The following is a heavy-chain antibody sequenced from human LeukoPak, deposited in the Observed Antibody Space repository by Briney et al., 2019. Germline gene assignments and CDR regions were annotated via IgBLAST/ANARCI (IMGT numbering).Heavy chain of an antibody. J-gene: IGHJ3*02. CDR3: ARRAPPGHAFDI. Sequence: SETLSLTCTVSGGSISRYYWSWIRQPPGKGLEWIGYIYYSGSTNYNPSLKSRVTISVDTSKNQFSLKLSSVTAADTAVYYCARRAPPGHAFDIWGQGTMVTVSS. D-gene: IGHD1-1*01. CDR1: GGSISRYY. V-gene: IGHV4-59*08. CDR2: IYYSGST.